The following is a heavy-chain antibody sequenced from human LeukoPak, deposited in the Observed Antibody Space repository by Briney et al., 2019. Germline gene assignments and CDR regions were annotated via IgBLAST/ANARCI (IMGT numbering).Heavy chain of an antibody. V-gene: IGHV4-59*01. J-gene: IGHJ4*02. D-gene: IGHD2-2*01. CDR1: GGSISGYY. Sequence: SETLSLTCTVSGGSISGYYWSWIRQPPGKGLEWIGYIYYSGITNYNPSLKSRVTISVDTSKNQFSLKLSSLTAADTAVYYCARDKYCSSTSCSPLFDYWGQGTLVTVSS. CDR2: IYYSGIT. CDR3: ARDKYCSSTSCSPLFDY.